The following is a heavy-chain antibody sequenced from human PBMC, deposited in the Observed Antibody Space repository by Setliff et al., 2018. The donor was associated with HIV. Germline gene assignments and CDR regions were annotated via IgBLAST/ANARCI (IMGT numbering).Heavy chain of an antibody. J-gene: IGHJ5*02. CDR1: GSTFTSYY. CDR3: ARVRYCSGGSCYGGEYWFDP. D-gene: IGHD2-15*01. Sequence: ASVKVSCKASGSTFTSYYIHWVRQAPGQGLEWMGVIHPSGGSTSYAQSFQDRVTMTRDTSTSTGYMELSSLRSEDTAVYYCARVRYCSGGSCYGGEYWFDPWGQGTLVTVSS. CDR2: IHPSGGST. V-gene: IGHV1-46*01.